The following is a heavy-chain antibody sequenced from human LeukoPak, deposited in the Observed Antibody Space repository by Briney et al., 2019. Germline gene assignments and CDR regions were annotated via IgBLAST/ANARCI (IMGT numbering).Heavy chain of an antibody. D-gene: IGHD6-13*01. CDR2: ISWNSGSI. J-gene: IGHJ4*02. V-gene: IGHV3-9*03. Sequence: GGSLRLSCAASGFTFDDYAMHWVRQAPGKGLEWVSGISWNSGSIGYADSVKGRFTISRDNAKNSLYLQMNSLRAEDMALYYCAKAGGIAEPYYSDYWGQGTLVTVSS. CDR1: GFTFDDYA. CDR3: AKAGGIAEPYYSDY.